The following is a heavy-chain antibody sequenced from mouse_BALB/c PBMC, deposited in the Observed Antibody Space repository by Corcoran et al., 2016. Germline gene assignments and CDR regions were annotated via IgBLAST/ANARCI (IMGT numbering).Heavy chain of an antibody. V-gene: IGHV1S34*01. Sequence: LVKNGASVKISCKASGYSFTGYYMHWVKQSNGKSLEWIGYISCYNGATSYNQKFKGKATFTVDTSYSTAYMQFNSLTSEDSAVYYCARYHYDFYAMDYWGQGTSVTVSS. J-gene: IGHJ4*01. D-gene: IGHD1-1*02. CDR2: ISCYNGAT. CDR3: ARYHYDFYAMDY. CDR1: GYSFTGYY.